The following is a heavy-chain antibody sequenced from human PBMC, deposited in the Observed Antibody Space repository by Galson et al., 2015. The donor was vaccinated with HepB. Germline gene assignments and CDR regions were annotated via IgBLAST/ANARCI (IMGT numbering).Heavy chain of an antibody. CDR3: AKGIDSSCFSALDY. Sequence: SLRLSCAASGFTFSSYAMGWVRQAPGKGLEWVSSISGSGADTFYAGSVKGRFTISRDNSKNTVFLQMNSLRADDTALYYCAKGIDSSCFSALDYWGQGSLVTVS. CDR1: GFTFSSYA. D-gene: IGHD6-13*01. J-gene: IGHJ4*02. CDR2: ISGSGADT. V-gene: IGHV3-23*01.